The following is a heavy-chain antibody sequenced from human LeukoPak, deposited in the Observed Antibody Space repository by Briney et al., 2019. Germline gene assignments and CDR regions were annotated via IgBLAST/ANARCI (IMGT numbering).Heavy chain of an antibody. CDR3: ARDLSNWGMNYWYFDL. V-gene: IGHV3-48*03. CDR1: EFTFSNYE. CDR2: ISTSGRTI. J-gene: IGHJ2*01. Sequence: GGSLRLSCAASEFTFSNYEMNWVRQAPGKGLEWVSYISTSGRTIYYADSVKGRFTISRDNGKNTLFLQMNSLRVEDTAIYFCARDLSNWGMNYWYFDLWGRGTLVTVSS. D-gene: IGHD7-27*01.